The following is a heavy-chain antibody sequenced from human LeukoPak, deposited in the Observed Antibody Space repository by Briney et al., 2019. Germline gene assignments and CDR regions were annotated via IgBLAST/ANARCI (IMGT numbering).Heavy chain of an antibody. Sequence: PGGSLRLSCAASGFTFSRYGMHWVRQAPGKGLEWVAVISYDGSNKYYADSVKGRFTISRDNSKNTLYLQMNSLRAEDTAVYYCAKEFAQWLVRYYFDYWGQGTLVTVSS. CDR3: AKEFAQWLVRYYFDY. J-gene: IGHJ4*02. CDR1: GFTFSRYG. V-gene: IGHV3-30*18. D-gene: IGHD6-19*01. CDR2: ISYDGSNK.